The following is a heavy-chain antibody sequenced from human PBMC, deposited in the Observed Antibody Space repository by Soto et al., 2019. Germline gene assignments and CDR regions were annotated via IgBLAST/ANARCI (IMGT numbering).Heavy chain of an antibody. CDR1: GFTFSSYA. J-gene: IGHJ4*02. Sequence: GGSLRLSCAASGFTFSSYAMSWVRQAPGKGLEWVTAISGSGGSTYYADSVKGRFTISRDNSKNTLYLQMNSLRAEDTAVYYCAKDLMLYYYDSSGYYEDYWGQGTLVTVSS. V-gene: IGHV3-23*01. CDR3: AKDLMLYYYDSSGYYEDY. D-gene: IGHD3-22*01. CDR2: ISGSGGST.